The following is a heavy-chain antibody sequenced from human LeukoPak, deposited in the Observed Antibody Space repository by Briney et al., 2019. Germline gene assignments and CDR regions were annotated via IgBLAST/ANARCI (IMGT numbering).Heavy chain of an antibody. V-gene: IGHV3-43*02. CDR2: ISGDGGST. J-gene: IGHJ4*02. D-gene: IGHD6-19*01. CDR1: GFTFDDYA. CDR3: AKGGSASSGWIYYFDY. Sequence: PGGSLRLSCAASGFTFDDYAMHWVRQAPGKVLEWVSLISGDGGSTYYADSVKGRFTISRDNSKNSLYLQMNSLRTEDTSLYYCAKGGSASSGWIYYFDYWGQGTLVTVSS.